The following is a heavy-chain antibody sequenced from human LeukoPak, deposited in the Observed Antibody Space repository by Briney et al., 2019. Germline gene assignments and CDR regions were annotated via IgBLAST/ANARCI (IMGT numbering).Heavy chain of an antibody. CDR2: ISPYNGDT. CDR3: AREAADHLDY. J-gene: IGHJ4*02. CDR1: GYTFTNYN. Sequence: GASVRVSCKPSGYTFTNYNIAWVRQAPGEGLEWMGWISPYNGDTNYAPKFQGRVTLTTDTSTSTGYMELRNLRSDDTAVYYCAREAADHLDYWGQGTLVTVSS. V-gene: IGHV1-18*01.